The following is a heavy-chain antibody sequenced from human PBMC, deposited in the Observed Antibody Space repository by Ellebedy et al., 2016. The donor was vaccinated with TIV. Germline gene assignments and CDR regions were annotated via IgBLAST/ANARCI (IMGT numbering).Heavy chain of an antibody. V-gene: IGHV3-30-3*01. J-gene: IGHJ4*02. Sequence: GESLKISCAASGFTFSSYAMHWVRQAPGKGLEWVAVISYDGSNKYYADSVKGRFTISRDNSKNTLYLQMNSLRAEDTAVYYCANADYGDISGYWGQGTLVTVSS. CDR3: ANADYGDISGY. D-gene: IGHD4-17*01. CDR1: GFTFSSYA. CDR2: ISYDGSNK.